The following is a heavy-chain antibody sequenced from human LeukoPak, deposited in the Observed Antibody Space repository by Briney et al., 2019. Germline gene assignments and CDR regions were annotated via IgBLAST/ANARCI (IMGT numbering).Heavy chain of an antibody. D-gene: IGHD5-18*01. CDR2: IIPIFGTA. CDR3: ARDWSGYSYGYYFDY. CDR1: GGTFSSYA. J-gene: IGHJ4*02. V-gene: IGHV1-69*05. Sequence: ASVKVSCKASGGTFSSYAISWVRRAPGQGLEWMGRIIPIFGTANYAQKFQGRVTITTDESTSTAYMELSSLRSEDTAVYYCARDWSGYSYGYYFDYWGQGTLVTVSS.